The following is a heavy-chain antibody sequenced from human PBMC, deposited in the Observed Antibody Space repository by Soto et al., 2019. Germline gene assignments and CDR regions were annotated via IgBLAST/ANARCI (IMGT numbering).Heavy chain of an antibody. J-gene: IGHJ3*02. CDR3: ARPYYDILLAEPGDDAFDI. V-gene: IGHV4-39*01. Sequence: QLQLQESGPGLVKPSETLSLTCTVSGGSISSSSYYWGWIRQPPGKGLEWIGSIYYSGSTYYNPSRQGRATLSVDKSKNKFSLKLSSVTATTTAVYYCARPYYDILLAEPGDDAFDIWGQGTMVTVSS. CDR2: IYYSGST. D-gene: IGHD3-9*01. CDR1: GGSISSSSYY.